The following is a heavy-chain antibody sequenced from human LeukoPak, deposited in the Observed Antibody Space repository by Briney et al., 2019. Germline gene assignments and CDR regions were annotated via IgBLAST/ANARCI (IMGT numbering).Heavy chain of an antibody. CDR3: ARVTIHCSGGSCYLGWFDP. V-gene: IGHV4-59*01. CDR2: IYNSEST. J-gene: IGHJ5*02. D-gene: IGHD2-15*01. Sequence: SETLSLTCTVSGGSISSYYWTWIRQPLGKGLEWIGYIYNSESTNYNPSLKSRVTISVDTSKSQFSLNLSSVTAADTAVYYCARVTIHCSGGSCYLGWFDPWGQGTLVTVSS. CDR1: GGSISSYY.